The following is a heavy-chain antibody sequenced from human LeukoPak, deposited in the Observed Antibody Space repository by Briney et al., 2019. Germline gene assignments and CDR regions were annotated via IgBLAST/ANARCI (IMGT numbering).Heavy chain of an antibody. CDR2: IWYDGSNK. CDR3: AKDYGGNYFDY. CDR1: GFTFSSYG. Sequence: PGRSLRLSCAASGFTFSSYGMHWVRQAPGKGLEWVAVIWYDGSNKYYADSVKGRFTISRDNSKNTLYLQMNSLRAEDTAVHCCAKDYGGNYFDYWGQGTLVTVSS. J-gene: IGHJ4*02. V-gene: IGHV3-33*06. D-gene: IGHD4-23*01.